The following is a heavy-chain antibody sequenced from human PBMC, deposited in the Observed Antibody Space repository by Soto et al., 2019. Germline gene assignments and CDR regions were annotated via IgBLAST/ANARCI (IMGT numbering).Heavy chain of an antibody. J-gene: IGHJ2*01. Sequence: QVQLVQSGAEVKKPGSSVKVSCKASGGTFSSYAISWVRQAPGQGLEWMGGIIPIFGTANYAQKFQGRVKITADEFTSTAYKELSSLRSEDTAVYYCARDTRLQSVGIRYFDLWGRGTLVTVSS. CDR3: ARDTRLQSVGIRYFDL. CDR2: IIPIFGTA. V-gene: IGHV1-69*12. CDR1: GGTFSSYA. D-gene: IGHD5-12*01.